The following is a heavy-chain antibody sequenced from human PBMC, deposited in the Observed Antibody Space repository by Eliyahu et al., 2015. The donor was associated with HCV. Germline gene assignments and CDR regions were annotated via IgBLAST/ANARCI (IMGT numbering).Heavy chain of an antibody. J-gene: IGHJ4*02. Sequence: EVQLVESGGGLVKPGGSXRLSXAASGFTFXSYSMNWVRQAPGKGLEWVSSISSSSSYIYYADSVKGRFTISRDNAKNSLYLQMNSLRAEDTAVYYCASDLFDCSSTSCPMEYWGQGTLVTVSS. CDR2: ISSSSSYI. V-gene: IGHV3-21*01. CDR1: GFTFXSYS. CDR3: ASDLFDCSSTSCPMEY. D-gene: IGHD2-2*01.